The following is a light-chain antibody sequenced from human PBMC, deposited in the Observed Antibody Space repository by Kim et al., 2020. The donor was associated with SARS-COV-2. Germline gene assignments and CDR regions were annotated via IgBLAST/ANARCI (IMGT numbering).Light chain of an antibody. CDR2: AAS. CDR1: QRIYSY. V-gene: IGKV1-39*01. CDR3: QQSYSTLFT. J-gene: IGKJ3*01. Sequence: DIQMTQSPSSLSASVGDRVTITCRASQRIYSYLNWYQQKPGKAPKLLIYAASSLQGGVPSRFSGSGSGTDFTLTISSLQPEDFATYYCQQSYSTLFTFGPGTKVDIK.